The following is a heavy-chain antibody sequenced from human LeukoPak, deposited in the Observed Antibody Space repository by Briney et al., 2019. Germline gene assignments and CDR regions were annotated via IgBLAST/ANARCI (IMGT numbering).Heavy chain of an antibody. D-gene: IGHD2-2*01. CDR3: AKALSSPSNYYGMAV. J-gene: IGHJ6*02. Sequence: GGSLRLSCAASGFTFSSYGMHWVRQAPGKGLEWVAVISYDGSNKYYADSVKGRFTISRDNSKNTLYLQMNSLRAEDTAVYYGAKALSSPSNYYGMAVWGQGTTVTVSS. CDR2: ISYDGSNK. V-gene: IGHV3-30*18. CDR1: GFTFSSYG.